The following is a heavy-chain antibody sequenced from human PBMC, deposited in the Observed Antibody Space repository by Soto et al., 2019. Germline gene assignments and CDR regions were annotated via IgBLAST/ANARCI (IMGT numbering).Heavy chain of an antibody. D-gene: IGHD5-12*01. CDR2: MKEDGSEK. V-gene: IGHV3-7*05. CDR1: GLTFSSYW. J-gene: IGHJ4*02. Sequence: EVQLVESGGGLVQPGGSLRLSCAASGLTFSSYWMSWVHQTPGKGLEWVANMKEDGSEKYYVDSVKGRFTISRDNAKSSLYLQMNGLRAEDTAVYYCARGRWLQFDWGQGTLVTVSS. CDR3: ARGRWLQFD.